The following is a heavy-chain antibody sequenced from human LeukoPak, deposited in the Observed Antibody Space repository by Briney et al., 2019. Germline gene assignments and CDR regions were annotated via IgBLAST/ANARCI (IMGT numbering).Heavy chain of an antibody. V-gene: IGHV3-30*03. CDR2: ISYDGSNK. CDR3: ARDFDFWGGSPLLDY. D-gene: IGHD3-3*01. J-gene: IGHJ4*02. Sequence: PGRSLRLSCAASGFTFSSYGMHWVRQAPGKGLEWVAVISYDGSNKYYADSVKGRFTISRDNSKNTLYLQMNSLRAEDTAVYYCARDFDFWGGSPLLDYWGQGILVTVSS. CDR1: GFTFSSYG.